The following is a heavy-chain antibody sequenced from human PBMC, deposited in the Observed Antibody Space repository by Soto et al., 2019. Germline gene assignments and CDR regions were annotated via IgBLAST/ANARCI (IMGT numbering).Heavy chain of an antibody. CDR1: GYTFTSYG. J-gene: IGHJ4*02. CDR3: ARDYYGSGSYYHDY. Sequence: QVQLVQSGAEVKKPGASVKVSCKASGYTFTSYGISWVRQAPGQGLEWMGWISAYNGNTNYAQKLQGRVTMTTDTSTSTAYLELRSLRSDDSSVYYCARDYYGSGSYYHDYWGQGTLVTVSS. CDR2: ISAYNGNT. D-gene: IGHD3-10*01. V-gene: IGHV1-18*01.